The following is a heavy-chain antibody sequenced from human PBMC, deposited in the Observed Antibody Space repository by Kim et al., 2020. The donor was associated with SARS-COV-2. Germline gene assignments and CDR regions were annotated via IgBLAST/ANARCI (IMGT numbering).Heavy chain of an antibody. CDR3: ASKAVAAGGYYYYGMDV. Sequence: GGSLRLSCAASGFTFSSYAMSWVRQAPGKGLEWVSAISGSGGSTYYADSVKGRFTISRDNSKNTLYLQMNSLRAEDTAVYYCASKAVAAGGYYYYGMDVWGQGTTVTVSS. CDR1: GFTFSSYA. J-gene: IGHJ6*02. CDR2: ISGSGGST. V-gene: IGHV3-23*01. D-gene: IGHD6-19*01.